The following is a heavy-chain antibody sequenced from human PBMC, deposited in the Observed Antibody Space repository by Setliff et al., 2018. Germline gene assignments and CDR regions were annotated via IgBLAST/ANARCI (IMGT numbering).Heavy chain of an antibody. CDR1: GYTFTSYA. J-gene: IGHJ4*02. Sequence: ASVKVSCKASGYTFTSYAMHWVRQAPGQRLEWMGWINASNGNTKYSQKFQSRVTITRDTSASIAYMELSSLRSDDTAVYYCARDSGPQRYYFDYWGQGTLVTVST. CDR3: ARDSGPQRYYFDY. D-gene: IGHD2-15*01. V-gene: IGHV1-3*01. CDR2: INASNGNT.